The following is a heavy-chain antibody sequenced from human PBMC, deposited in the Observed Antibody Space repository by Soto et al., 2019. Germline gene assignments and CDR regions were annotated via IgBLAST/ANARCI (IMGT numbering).Heavy chain of an antibody. Sequence: QVQLVQSGAEVKKPGSSVKVSCKASGGTFSSYAISWVRQAPGQGLEWMGGIIPIFGTANYAQKFQGRVRIAAEESTSTAYMELSSLRSEDTAVYYCASAVAATTTAIFGLRNYYYGMDVWGQGTTVTVSS. V-gene: IGHV1-69*01. D-gene: IGHD2-15*01. CDR1: GGTFSSYA. J-gene: IGHJ6*02. CDR2: IIPIFGTA. CDR3: ASAVAATTTAIFGLRNYYYGMDV.